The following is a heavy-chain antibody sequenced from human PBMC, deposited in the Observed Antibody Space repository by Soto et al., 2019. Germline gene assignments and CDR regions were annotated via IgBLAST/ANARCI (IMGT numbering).Heavy chain of an antibody. V-gene: IGHV3-23*01. Sequence: GGSLRLSCAASGFTFSSYAMSWVRQAPGKGLEWVSAISGSGGSTYYADPVKGRFTISRDNSKNTLYLQMNSLRAEDTAVYYCAKDRLNIAVAYLDYWGQGTLVTVSS. D-gene: IGHD6-19*01. CDR1: GFTFSSYA. J-gene: IGHJ4*02. CDR3: AKDRLNIAVAYLDY. CDR2: ISGSGGST.